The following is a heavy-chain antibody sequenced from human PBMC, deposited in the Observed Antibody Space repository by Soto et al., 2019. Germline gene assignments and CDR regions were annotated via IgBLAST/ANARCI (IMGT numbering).Heavy chain of an antibody. Sequence: QVQLVQSGAEVKKPGASVKVSCKASGYTFSSYGISWVRQAPGQGLEWMGWISAYNGNTNYAQKLQGRVTMTTDTSTTTAYMELRSLRSDDTAVYYCARGPNYDILTGYYDGMDVWGQGTTVTVSS. CDR3: ARGPNYDILTGYYDGMDV. V-gene: IGHV1-18*01. D-gene: IGHD3-9*01. CDR2: ISAYNGNT. J-gene: IGHJ6*02. CDR1: GYTFSSYG.